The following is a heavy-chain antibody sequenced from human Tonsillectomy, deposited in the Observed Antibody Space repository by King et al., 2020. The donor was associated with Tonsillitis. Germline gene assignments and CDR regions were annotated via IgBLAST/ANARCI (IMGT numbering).Heavy chain of an antibody. CDR2: IYYSGST. CDR1: GGSVSSSSYY. J-gene: IGHJ4*02. D-gene: IGHD3-22*01. Sequence: LQLQESGPGLVKPSETLSLTCSVSGGSVSSSSYYWGWIRQPPGKGLEWIGTIYYSGSTNYNPSLKTRVTISVDTSKNQFSLKLSSVTAADTAVYYCATRDRYYESSGYFSFNGYWGQGTLVTVSS. V-gene: IGHV4-39*07. CDR3: ATRDRYYESSGYFSFNGY.